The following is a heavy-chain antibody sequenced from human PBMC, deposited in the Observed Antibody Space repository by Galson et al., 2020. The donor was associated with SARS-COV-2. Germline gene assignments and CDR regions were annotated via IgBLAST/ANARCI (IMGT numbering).Heavy chain of an antibody. J-gene: IGHJ5*02. V-gene: IGHV3-15*01. CDR3: TTEPVGSTGAHMVRGVLVP. D-gene: IGHD3-10*01. Sequence: GESLKISCAASGFTFSNAWMSWVRQAPGKGLEWVGRIKSKTDGGTTDYAAPVKGRFTISRDDSKNTLYLQMNSLKTEDTAVYYCTTEPVGSTGAHMVRGVLVPWGQGTLVTVSS. CDR2: IKSKTDGGTT. CDR1: GFTFSNAW.